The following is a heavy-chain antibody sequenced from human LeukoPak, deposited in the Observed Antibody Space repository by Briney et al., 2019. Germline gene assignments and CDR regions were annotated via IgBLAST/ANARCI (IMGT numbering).Heavy chain of an antibody. J-gene: IGHJ4*02. CDR2: ISGYTGDT. D-gene: IGHD1-26*01. Sequence: GASVKVSCTTSGYTFTNYDIYWVRQAPGQGLEWMGWISGYTGDTKYAQLLQGRFTVTTDTSTSTAYMELRSLSSDHTAVYYCARGTLYDGSYSTDDYWGQGPLVTVSS. CDR1: GYTFTNYD. CDR3: ARGTLYDGSYSTDDY. V-gene: IGHV1-18*01.